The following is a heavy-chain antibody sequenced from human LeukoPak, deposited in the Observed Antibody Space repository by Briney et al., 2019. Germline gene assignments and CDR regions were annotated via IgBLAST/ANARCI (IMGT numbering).Heavy chain of an antibody. Sequence: PGGSLRLSCAASGFTFSSYGMHWVRQAPGKGLEWVAFIRYDGSNKYYADSVKSRFTISRDNSKNTLYLQMNSLRAEDTAVYYCAKDLLRVVPAAKGNWFDPWGQGTLVTVSS. CDR2: IRYDGSNK. CDR3: AKDLLRVVPAAKGNWFDP. CDR1: GFTFSSYG. D-gene: IGHD2-2*01. V-gene: IGHV3-30*02. J-gene: IGHJ5*02.